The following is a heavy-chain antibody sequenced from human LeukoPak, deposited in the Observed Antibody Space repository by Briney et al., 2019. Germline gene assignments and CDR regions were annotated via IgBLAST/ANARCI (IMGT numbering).Heavy chain of an antibody. Sequence: SETLSLTCAVSGGSINSSNWWSWVRQPPGKGLEWIGEIYYSGSTNCNPSLKSRVIISVDKSKNQFSLKLISVTAADTAVYYCARVPPRRDFDYWGQGTLVIVSS. D-gene: IGHD1-14*01. CDR1: GGSINSSNW. CDR3: ARVPPRRDFDY. J-gene: IGHJ4*02. CDR2: IYYSGST. V-gene: IGHV4-4*02.